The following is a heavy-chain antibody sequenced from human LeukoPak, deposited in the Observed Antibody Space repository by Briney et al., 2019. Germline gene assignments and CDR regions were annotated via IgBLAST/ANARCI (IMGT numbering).Heavy chain of an antibody. Sequence: GGSLRLSCAASGFTFSSYGMHWVRQAPGKGLEWVAVISYDGGNKYYADSVKGRFTISRDNSKNTLYLQMNSLRAEDTGVYYCAKDRSKGYYGDEFDCWGQGTLVTVSS. CDR2: ISYDGGNK. J-gene: IGHJ4*02. CDR1: GFTFSSYG. D-gene: IGHD4-17*01. V-gene: IGHV3-30*18. CDR3: AKDRSKGYYGDEFDC.